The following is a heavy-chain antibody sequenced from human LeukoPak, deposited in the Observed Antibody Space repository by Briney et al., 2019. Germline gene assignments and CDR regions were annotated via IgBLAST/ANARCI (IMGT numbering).Heavy chain of an antibody. D-gene: IGHD5-18*01. CDR2: INHSGST. CDR1: GGSFSGYY. Sequence: SETLSLTCAVYGGSFSGYYWSWIRQPPGKGLEWIGEINHSGSTNYNPSLKSRVTISVDTSKNQFSLKLSSVTAADTAVYYCARVPLRGIQLWRSMSPGYYMDVWGKGTTVTVSS. V-gene: IGHV4-34*01. J-gene: IGHJ6*03. CDR3: ARVPLRGIQLWRSMSPGYYMDV.